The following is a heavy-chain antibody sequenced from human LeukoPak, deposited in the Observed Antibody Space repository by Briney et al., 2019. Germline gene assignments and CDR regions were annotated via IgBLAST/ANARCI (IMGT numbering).Heavy chain of an antibody. CDR3: VKVCIVATITGGDY. D-gene: IGHD5-12*01. CDR1: GFTFSSYG. V-gene: IGHV3-30*18. J-gene: IGHJ4*02. CDR2: ISHDGNNK. Sequence: GGSLRLSCAASGFTFSSYGMHWVRQVPGKGLEWVAVISHDGNNKHYADSVEGRFTISRDNSKNTLNLQMNSLRAEDTAVYYCVKVCIVATITGGDYWGQGTLVTVSS.